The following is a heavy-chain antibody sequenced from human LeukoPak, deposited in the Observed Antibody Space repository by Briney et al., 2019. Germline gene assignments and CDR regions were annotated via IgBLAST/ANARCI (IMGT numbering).Heavy chain of an antibody. CDR2: INPNSGGT. CDR1: GYTFTGYY. V-gene: IGHV1-2*02. D-gene: IGHD2-21*02. J-gene: IGHJ5*02. CDR3: ARAVVVTAIRYWFDP. Sequence: ASVKVSCKASGYTFTGYYMHWVRQAHGQGLEWMGWINPNSGGTNYAQKFQGRFTMTRDTSISTAYMELSRLRSDDTAVYYCARAVVVTAIRYWFDPWGQGTLVTVSS.